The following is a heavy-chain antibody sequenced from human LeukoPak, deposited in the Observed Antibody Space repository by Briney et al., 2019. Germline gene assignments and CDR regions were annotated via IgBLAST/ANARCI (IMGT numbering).Heavy chain of an antibody. CDR1: GYSFTSYW. CDR2: IYPGDSGT. J-gene: IGHJ6*03. Sequence: GESLQISCKGSGYSFTSYWIGWVRQMPGKGLEWMGIIYPGDSGTRYSPSFQGQVTISADKSISTAYLQWSSLKASDTAMYYCARLGGYSSSPTGRYYYYYYMDVWGKGTTVTVSS. V-gene: IGHV5-51*01. D-gene: IGHD6-6*01. CDR3: ARLGGYSSSPTGRYYYYYYMDV.